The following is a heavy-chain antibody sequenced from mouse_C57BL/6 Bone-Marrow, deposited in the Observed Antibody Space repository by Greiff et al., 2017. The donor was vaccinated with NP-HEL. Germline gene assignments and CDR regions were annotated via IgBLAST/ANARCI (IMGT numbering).Heavy chain of an antibody. CDR1: GYTFTGYW. V-gene: IGHV1-9*01. D-gene: IGHD2-1*01. J-gene: IGHJ3*01. Sequence: VQLVESGAELMKPGASVKLSCKATGYTFTGYWIEWVKQRPGHGLEWIGEILPGSGSTNYNEKFKGKATFTADTSSTTAYMQLSSLTAEDSAIYYCARGRVYYGIAWFAYWGQGTLVTVSA. CDR2: ILPGSGST. CDR3: ARGRVYYGIAWFAY.